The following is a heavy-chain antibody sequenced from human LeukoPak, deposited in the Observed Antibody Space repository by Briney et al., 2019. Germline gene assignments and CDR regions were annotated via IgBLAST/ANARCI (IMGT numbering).Heavy chain of an antibody. CDR3: AKPKYDSSGYYGLLNY. D-gene: IGHD3-22*01. Sequence: GGSLRLSCVASEFTFSNYWMTWVRQAPGKGLEWVANIDKDGGEKSYADSVKGRFIISRDNAKNSLYLQLNSLRVEDTGVYYCAKPKYDSSGYYGLLNYWGQGTLVTVSS. CDR1: EFTFSNYW. CDR2: IDKDGGEK. J-gene: IGHJ4*02. V-gene: IGHV3-7*03.